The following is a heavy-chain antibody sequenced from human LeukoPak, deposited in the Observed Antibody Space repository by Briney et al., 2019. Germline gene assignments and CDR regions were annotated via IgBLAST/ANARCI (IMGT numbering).Heavy chain of an antibody. CDR3: ASSLSGSYASDY. CDR1: GGTFSSYA. J-gene: IGHJ4*02. V-gene: IGHV1-69*04. CDR2: IIPILGIA. D-gene: IGHD1-26*01. Sequence: SVKVSCKASGGTFSSYAISWVRQAPGQGLEWMGRIIPILGIANYAQKFQGRVTITADKSTSTAYMELSSLRSEDTAVYYCASSLSGSYASDYWGQGTLVTVSS.